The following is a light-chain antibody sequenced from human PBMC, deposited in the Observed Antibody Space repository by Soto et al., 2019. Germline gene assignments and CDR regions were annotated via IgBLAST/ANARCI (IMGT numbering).Light chain of an antibody. J-gene: IGKJ2*01. Sequence: EIVLTQSPGTLSLSPGERASLSCWASQNVLSSNLAWHQQRPGQAPRLLIYGASSRATGIPDRFSGSGSGTDFTLGISRLAPEDFAVYYCEWYGCSQYTFGQGTKLEIK. CDR1: QNVLSSN. CDR2: GAS. CDR3: EWYGCSQYT. V-gene: IGKV3-20*01.